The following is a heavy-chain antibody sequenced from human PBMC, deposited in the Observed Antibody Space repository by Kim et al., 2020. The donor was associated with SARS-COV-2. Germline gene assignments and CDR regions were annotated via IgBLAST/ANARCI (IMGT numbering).Heavy chain of an antibody. CDR3: ARDRLISGTTFYYFGMDV. CDR1: GYTFTSYG. Sequence: ASVKVSCKASGYTFTSYGISWVRQAPGQGLEWMGWINTYNDDTNSAQKLQGRVTMTTDTSTSTAYMELRSLRSDDTAVYYCARDRLISGTTFYYFGMDVWGQGNTVPVSS. D-gene: IGHD1-20*01. J-gene: IGHJ6*02. CDR2: INTYNDDT. V-gene: IGHV1-18*01.